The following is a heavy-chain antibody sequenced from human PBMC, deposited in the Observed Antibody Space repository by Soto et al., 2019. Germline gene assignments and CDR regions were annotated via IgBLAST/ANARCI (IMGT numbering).Heavy chain of an antibody. CDR2: INPSGGST. Sequence: PSVKVSCKASGYTFTSYYMHWVRQAPGQGLEWMGIINPSGGSTSYAQKFQGRVTMTRDTSTSTVYMELSSLRSEDTAVYYCARSPPGDYDILTGTTYNWFDPWGQGTLVTVSS. CDR1: GYTFTSYY. CDR3: ARSPPGDYDILTGTTYNWFDP. D-gene: IGHD3-9*01. J-gene: IGHJ5*02. V-gene: IGHV1-46*03.